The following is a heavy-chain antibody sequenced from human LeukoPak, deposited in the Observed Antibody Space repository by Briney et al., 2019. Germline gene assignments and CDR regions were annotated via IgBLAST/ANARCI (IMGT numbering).Heavy chain of an antibody. CDR1: GASMRTYY. CDR2: IYHSGST. D-gene: IGHD3-10*01. J-gene: IGHJ5*02. V-gene: IGHV4-59*08. CDR3: ARTNYYGSGSYYPDL. Sequence: SETLSLTCTVSGASMRTYYWSWIRQPPGKGLEWIGFIYHSGSTDYNPSLKSRGTISVDTSKNQFSLKLSSVTAADTAVHYCARTNYYGSGSYYPDLWGQGTLVTVSS.